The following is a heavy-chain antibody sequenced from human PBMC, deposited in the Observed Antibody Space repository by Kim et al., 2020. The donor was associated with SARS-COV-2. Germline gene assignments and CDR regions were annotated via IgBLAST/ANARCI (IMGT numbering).Heavy chain of an antibody. V-gene: IGHV3-9*01. Sequence: SIGYADSVKGRFTISRDNAKNSLYLQMNSLRAEDTALYYCAKVGRDVDYWGQGTLVTVSS. CDR2: SI. J-gene: IGHJ4*02. CDR3: AKVGRDVDY. D-gene: IGHD2-21*01.